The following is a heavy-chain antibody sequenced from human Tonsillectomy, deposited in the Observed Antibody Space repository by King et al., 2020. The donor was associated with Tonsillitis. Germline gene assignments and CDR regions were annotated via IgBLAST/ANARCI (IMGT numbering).Heavy chain of an antibody. CDR2: LSSSGSS. CDR3: ARARPVITGYFYFDL. D-gene: IGHD3-22*01. Sequence: PCLVPPSDPLSLPCPVSGGSLRRSSWRWLRQPPGPCLAWLGSLSSSGSSTYTPSLKSRVTISVDTSKNPGSLRRSSVTAADTAFYYCARARPVITGYFYFDLLGRGTLVTVSS. CDR1: GGSLRRSS. J-gene: IGHJ2*01. V-gene: IGHV4-59*07.